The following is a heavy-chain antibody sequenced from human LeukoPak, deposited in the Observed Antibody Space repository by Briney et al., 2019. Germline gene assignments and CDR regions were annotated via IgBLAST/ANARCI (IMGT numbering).Heavy chain of an antibody. V-gene: IGHV4-39*07. J-gene: IGHJ3*02. CDR3: ARPNQMGAQGAFDI. Sequence: SETLSLTCTVSGGSISSRSYYWGWIRQPPGKGLEWIGSIYYSGSTYYNPSLKSRVTISVDTSKNQFSLKLSSVTAADTAVYYCARPNQMGAQGAFDIWGQGTMVTVSS. CDR1: GGSISSRSYY. D-gene: IGHD1-26*01. CDR2: IYYSGST.